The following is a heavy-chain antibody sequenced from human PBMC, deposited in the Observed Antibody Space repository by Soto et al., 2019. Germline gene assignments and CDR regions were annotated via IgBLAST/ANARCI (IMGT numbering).Heavy chain of an antibody. CDR1: GFSLSTNGVG. V-gene: IGHV2-5*02. J-gene: IGHJ4*02. CDR3: EHRREEYYFDY. CDR2: IYWDADK. Sequence: QITLKESGPTLVKPTQTLTLTCTFSGFSLSTNGVGVGWLRQATGTNLEWLALIYWDADKRYSPSVKSRLTITKDTCKSPVVDTMTTMNTVDPAKYYCEHRREEYYFDYWGQGTLVTVSS.